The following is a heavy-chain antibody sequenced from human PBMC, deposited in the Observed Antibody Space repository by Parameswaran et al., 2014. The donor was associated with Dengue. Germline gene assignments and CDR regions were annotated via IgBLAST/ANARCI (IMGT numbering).Heavy chain of an antibody. Sequence: VRQMPGKGLEWMGIIYPGDSDTRYSPSFQGQVTISADKSISTAYLQWSSLKASDTAMYYCARGMGELRDYYYGMDVWGQGTTVTVSS. CDR2: IYPGDSDT. J-gene: IGHJ6*02. D-gene: IGHD1-7*01. V-gene: IGHV5-51*01. CDR3: ARGMGELRDYYYGMDV.